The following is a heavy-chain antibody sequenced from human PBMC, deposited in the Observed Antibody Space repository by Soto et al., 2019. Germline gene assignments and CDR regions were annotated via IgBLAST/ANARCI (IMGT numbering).Heavy chain of an antibody. Sequence: GESLKISCKGSGYSFTSYWIGWVRQMPGKGLEWMGIIYPGDSDTRYSPSFQGQVTISADKSISTAYLQWSSLKASDTAMYYCARQFTHVDTAIDYYYYYMDVWGKGTTVTVSS. V-gene: IGHV5-51*01. CDR2: IYPGDSDT. D-gene: IGHD5-18*01. CDR3: ARQFTHVDTAIDYYYYYMDV. CDR1: GYSFTSYW. J-gene: IGHJ6*03.